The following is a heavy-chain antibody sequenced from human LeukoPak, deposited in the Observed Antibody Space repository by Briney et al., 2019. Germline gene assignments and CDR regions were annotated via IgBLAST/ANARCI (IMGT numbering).Heavy chain of an antibody. Sequence: SETLSLTCTVSGGSISSSSYYWGWIRQPPGKGLEWIGSIYYSGSTYYNPSLKSRVTISVDTSKNQFSLKLSSVTAADTAVYYCARRARGYYDSSGLDYWGQGTLVTVSS. CDR3: ARRARGYYDSSGLDY. D-gene: IGHD3-22*01. V-gene: IGHV4-39*07. CDR1: GGSISSSSYY. J-gene: IGHJ4*02. CDR2: IYYSGST.